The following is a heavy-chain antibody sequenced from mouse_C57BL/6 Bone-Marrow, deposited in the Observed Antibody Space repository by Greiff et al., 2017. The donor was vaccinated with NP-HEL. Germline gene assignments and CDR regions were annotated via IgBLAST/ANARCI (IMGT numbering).Heavy chain of an antibody. V-gene: IGHV2-2*01. D-gene: IGHD2-3*01. CDR2: IWSGGST. CDR1: GFSLTSYG. CDR3: AMGLYDYYAMDY. J-gene: IGHJ4*01. Sequence: QVHVKQSGPGLVQPSQSLSITCTVSGFSLTSYGVHWVRQSPGKGLEWLGVIWSGGSTDYNAAFISRLSISKDNSKSQVFFKMNSLQADDTAIYYCAMGLYDYYAMDYWGQGTSVTVSS.